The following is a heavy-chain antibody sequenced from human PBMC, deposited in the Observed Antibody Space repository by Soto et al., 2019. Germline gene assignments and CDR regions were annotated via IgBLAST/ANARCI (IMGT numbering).Heavy chain of an antibody. CDR2: MNPLNGDT. J-gene: IGHJ3*02. V-gene: IGHV1-3*01. CDR3: ARGHRGAFEI. CDR1: GYTLTTYS. Sequence: QVQLVQSGAEVKKPGASVKVSCKDSGYTLTTYSMHRVRQAPGQRLEGMGWMNPLNGDTKYSQRFQGRGTIIRDTSASTVYMELSSLRSEDTAMYWCARGHRGAFEIWCQGTMVTVSS.